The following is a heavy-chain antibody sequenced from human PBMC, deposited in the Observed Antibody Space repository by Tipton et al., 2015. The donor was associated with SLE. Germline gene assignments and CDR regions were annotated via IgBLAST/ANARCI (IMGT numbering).Heavy chain of an antibody. D-gene: IGHD1-1*01. V-gene: IGHV4-34*01. Sequence: TLSLTCAVYGGSFSGYYWSWIRQPPGKGLEWIGEINHSGSTNYNPSLKSRVTISVDTSKNQFSLKLSSVTAADTAVYYCARKGVTGTTNWFDPWGQRNLVTVSS. CDR1: GGSFSGYY. CDR2: INHSGST. J-gene: IGHJ5*02. CDR3: ARKGVTGTTNWFDP.